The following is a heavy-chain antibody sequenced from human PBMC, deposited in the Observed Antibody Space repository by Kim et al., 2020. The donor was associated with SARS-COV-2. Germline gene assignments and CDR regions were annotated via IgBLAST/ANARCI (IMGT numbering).Heavy chain of an antibody. Sequence: GGSLRLSCAASGFTFGDYAIQWVRQVPGKGLEWVSLISRDGGEIKYADSVKGRFTISRDNSKKSVYLQMNSLRSEDTALYYCVRGQQWLIKNWGQGTQVTVPS. CDR3: VRGQQWLIKN. D-gene: IGHD6-19*01. J-gene: IGHJ4*02. V-gene: IGHV3-43*02. CDR2: ISRDGGEI. CDR1: GFTFGDYA.